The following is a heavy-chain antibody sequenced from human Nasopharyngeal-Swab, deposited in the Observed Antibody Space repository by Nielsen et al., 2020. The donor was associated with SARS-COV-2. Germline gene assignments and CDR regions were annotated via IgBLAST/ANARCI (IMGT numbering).Heavy chain of an antibody. D-gene: IGHD5-18*01. J-gene: IGHJ4*02. CDR3: AKMAGRRYSYGDFEGYFDY. CDR2: ISGSGGST. V-gene: IGHV3-23*01. Sequence: WIRQPPGKGLEWVSAISGSGGSTYYADSVKGRFTISRDNSKNTLYLQMNSLGAEDTAVYYCAKMAGRRYSYGDFEGYFDYWGQGTLVTVSP.